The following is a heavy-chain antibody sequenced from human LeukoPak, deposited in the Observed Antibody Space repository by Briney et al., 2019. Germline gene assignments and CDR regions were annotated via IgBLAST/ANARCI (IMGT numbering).Heavy chain of an antibody. CDR1: GGSISSHY. Sequence: PSETLSLTCAVAGGSISSHYWSWIRQSPGRGLEWIGSIYYSGTTNYNPSLKSRVTISVDTSKNQFSLKLSSVTAADTAVYYCARDGTAVVGTARRWFDRWGQGTLVTVSS. CDR2: IYYSGTT. D-gene: IGHD6-13*01. J-gene: IGHJ5*02. V-gene: IGHV4-59*11. CDR3: ARDGTAVVGTARRWFDR.